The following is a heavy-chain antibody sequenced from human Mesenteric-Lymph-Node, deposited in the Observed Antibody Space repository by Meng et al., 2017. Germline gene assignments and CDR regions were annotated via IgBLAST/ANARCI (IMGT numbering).Heavy chain of an antibody. D-gene: IGHD6-13*01. J-gene: IGHJ4*02. V-gene: IGHV6-1*01. CDR1: GDSVSSNSAA. CDR2: TYYRSKWYN. Sequence: SETLSLTCAISGDSVSSNSAAWNWIRQSPSRGLEWLGRTYYRSKWYNDYAVSVKSRITINPDTSKNQLSLQLNSVTPEDTAVYYCARVLESRGIAAAGTADYWGQGTLVTVSS. CDR3: ARVLESRGIAAAGTADY.